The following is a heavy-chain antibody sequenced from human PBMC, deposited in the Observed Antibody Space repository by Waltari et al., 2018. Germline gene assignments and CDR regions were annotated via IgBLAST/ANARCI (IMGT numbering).Heavy chain of an antibody. CDR1: GGSITGYY. CDR2: IYITGRT. D-gene: IGHD1-26*01. Sequence: VQLQESGPGLVKPSETLSLTCSVSGGSITGYYWSWIRQPAGKGLEWIGRIYITGRTKYNPSLQSRVTMSLDTSNDQFSLKLTSVTAADTAVYFCVREGGATTLQTEAFDVWGQGAKVSVSS. CDR3: VREGGATTLQTEAFDV. J-gene: IGHJ3*01. V-gene: IGHV4-4*07.